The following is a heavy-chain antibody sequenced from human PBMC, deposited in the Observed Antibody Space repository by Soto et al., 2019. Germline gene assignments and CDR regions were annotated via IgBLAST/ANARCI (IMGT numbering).Heavy chain of an antibody. CDR3: ARVVLSVTRGAFDA. D-gene: IGHD3-10*01. J-gene: IGHJ3*01. CDR1: GGSISSSHW. V-gene: IGHV4-4*02. Sequence: QVQLQESGPGLVKPSGTLSLTCAVSGGSISSSHWWTWVRQSPGKGLEYIGEISHSGTSNSNPSLMSRLTLSVDRSNNHFSLPLTSVTAADTAVYYCARVVLSVTRGAFDAWGQGTPVIVSS. CDR2: ISHSGTS.